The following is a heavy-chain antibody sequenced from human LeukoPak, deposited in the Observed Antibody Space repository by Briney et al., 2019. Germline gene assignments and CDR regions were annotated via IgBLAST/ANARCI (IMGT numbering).Heavy chain of an antibody. CDR1: GFSFSDYA. J-gene: IGHJ4*02. Sequence: GGSLRLSCAASGFSFSDYAMSWVRQAPGKGLEWVSGISGSGGSTYYADSVKGRFTISRDNSKNTLYLQMNSLRAEDTAVYYCAKALRAYYFDYWGQGTLVTVSS. CDR2: ISGSGGST. CDR3: AKALRAYYFDY. V-gene: IGHV3-23*01.